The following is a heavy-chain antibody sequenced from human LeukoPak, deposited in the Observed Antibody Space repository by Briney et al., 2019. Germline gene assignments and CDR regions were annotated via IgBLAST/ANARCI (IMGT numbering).Heavy chain of an antibody. CDR3: ASSGWYRGY. V-gene: IGHV4-34*01. J-gene: IGHJ4*02. D-gene: IGHD6-19*01. CDR2: INHSGST. Sequence: SDTLSLTCAVYGGSFRGYYWSWIRQPPGKGLEWIGEINHSGSTTYNPSLKSRVTISIDTSKNQFSLKVTSVTAADTAVYYCASSGWYRGYWGQGTLVTVSS. CDR1: GGSFRGYY.